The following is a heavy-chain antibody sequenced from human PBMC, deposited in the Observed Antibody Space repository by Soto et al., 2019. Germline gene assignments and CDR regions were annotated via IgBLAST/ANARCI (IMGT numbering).Heavy chain of an antibody. CDR2: IYYSGST. Sequence: QVQLQASGPGLVKPSETLSLTCTVSGGSISSYYWSWIRQPPAKGLEWIGYIYYSGSTNYNPSLKSRVTIAVDTSKNQFALKLSSVTAADTAVYYCARDGRAGWYYYGMDVWGQGTTVTVSS. V-gene: IGHV4-59*01. CDR1: GGSISSYY. J-gene: IGHJ6*02. CDR3: ARDGRAGWYYYGMDV.